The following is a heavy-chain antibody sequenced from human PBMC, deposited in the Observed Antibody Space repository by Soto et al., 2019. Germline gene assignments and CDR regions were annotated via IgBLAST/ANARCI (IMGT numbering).Heavy chain of an antibody. Sequence: SETLSLTCAIYGGSFSDYYWSWIRQPPGKGLEWIGEINHSGSTNYNPSLKSRVTMSVDTSKNQFSLRLNSVTAADTAVHYCARGADTALVRGYNWFDPWGQGTLVTVSS. D-gene: IGHD5-18*01. CDR2: INHSGST. V-gene: IGHV4-34*01. J-gene: IGHJ5*02. CDR1: GGSFSDYY. CDR3: ARGADTALVRGYNWFDP.